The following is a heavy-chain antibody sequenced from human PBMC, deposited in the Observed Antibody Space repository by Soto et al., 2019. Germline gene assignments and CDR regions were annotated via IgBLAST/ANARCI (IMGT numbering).Heavy chain of an antibody. V-gene: IGHV1-18*01. Sequence: ASVKVSCKASGYTFTSYGISWVRQAPGQGLEWMGWISAYNGNTNYAQKRQGRVTMTTDTSTSTAYMELRSLRSEDTAVYYCARGVLYDILHSFDYWGQGTLATVSS. D-gene: IGHD3-9*01. CDR3: ARGVLYDILHSFDY. CDR1: GYTFTSYG. CDR2: ISAYNGNT. J-gene: IGHJ4*02.